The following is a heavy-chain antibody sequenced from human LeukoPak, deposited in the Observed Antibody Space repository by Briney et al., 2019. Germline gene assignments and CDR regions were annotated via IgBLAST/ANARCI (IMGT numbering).Heavy chain of an antibody. Sequence: GASVIDSCKASGYTFTSYGISWVRQAPGQVLEWMAWISAYNGNTNYAQKLQGRVTMTTDTSTSTAYMELRSLRSDDTAVYSCARYWNYGVAPGEWFDPWGQGTLVTVSS. CDR3: ARYWNYGVAPGEWFDP. CDR1: GYTFTSYG. CDR2: ISAYNGNT. D-gene: IGHD1-7*01. J-gene: IGHJ5*02. V-gene: IGHV1-18*01.